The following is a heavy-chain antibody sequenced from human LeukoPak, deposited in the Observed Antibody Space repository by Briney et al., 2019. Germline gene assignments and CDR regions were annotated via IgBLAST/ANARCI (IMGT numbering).Heavy chain of an antibody. CDR2: INHSGST. Sequence: SETLSLTCGVNGGSFSGYYWSWIRQPPGKGREWIGEINHSGSTNYNPYLQSRVTISVDTSKNQFSLKLSSVTAADTAVYYCARQYSSGWYKGYFQYWGQGTLVTVSS. D-gene: IGHD6-19*01. CDR1: GGSFSGYY. V-gene: IGHV4-34*01. J-gene: IGHJ1*01. CDR3: ARQYSSGWYKGYFQY.